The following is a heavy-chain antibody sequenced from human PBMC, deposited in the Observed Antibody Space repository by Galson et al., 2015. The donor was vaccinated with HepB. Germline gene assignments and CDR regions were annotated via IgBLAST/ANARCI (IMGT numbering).Heavy chain of an antibody. CDR3: VRSITTLRIDNWFDP. CDR1: GFTFNTYW. D-gene: IGHD3-9*01. Sequence: SLRLPCAASGFTFNTYWMHRVRQAPGEGLVWVSRINSDGSSTSYGDFVKGRFTVSRDNARNTLYLQLNSLRAEDTAVYYCVRSITTLRIDNWFDPWSQGTLVTVSS. J-gene: IGHJ5*02. CDR2: INSDGSST. V-gene: IGHV3-74*01.